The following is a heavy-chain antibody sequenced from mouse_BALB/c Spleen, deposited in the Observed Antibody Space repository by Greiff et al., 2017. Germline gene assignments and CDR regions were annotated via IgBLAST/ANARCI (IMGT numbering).Heavy chain of an antibody. CDR2: IDPENGDT. D-gene: IGHD2-3*01. CDR1: GFNIKDYY. CDR3: KGLDGSYAMDS. V-gene: IGHV14-4*02. J-gene: IGHJ4*01. Sequence: EVQLQQSGAELVRSGASVKLSCTASGFNIKDYYMHWVKQRPEQGLEWIGWIDPENGDTEYAPKFQGKATMTADTSSHTAYLQLSSLTSEESAVYYCKGLDGSYAMDSWGQGTSVTVSS.